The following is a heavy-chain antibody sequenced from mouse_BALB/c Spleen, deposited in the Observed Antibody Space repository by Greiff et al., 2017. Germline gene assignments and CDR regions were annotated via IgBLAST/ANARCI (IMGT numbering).Heavy chain of an antibody. J-gene: IGHJ3*01. CDR2: ISSGSSTI. CDR1: GFTFSSFG. Sequence: EVQWVESGGGLVQPGGSRKLSCAASGFTFSSFGMHWVRQAPEKGLEWVAYISSGSSTIYYADTVKGRFTISRDNPKNTLFLQMTSLRSEDTAMYYCARSGTAWFAYWGQGTLVTVSA. CDR3: ARSGTAWFAY. V-gene: IGHV5-17*02. D-gene: IGHD2-14*01.